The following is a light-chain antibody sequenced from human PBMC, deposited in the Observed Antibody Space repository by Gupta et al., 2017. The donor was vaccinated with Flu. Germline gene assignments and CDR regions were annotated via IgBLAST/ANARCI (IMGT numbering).Light chain of an antibody. J-gene: IGKJ2*01. V-gene: IGKV3D-20*02. CDR3: QQRT. CDR1: QSVRSSY. Sequence: VFTQSAATLSFSPGERATLSCRGSQSVRSSYVAGDQQRPGQAPRRLSAGAYRRATGIKDTFSGSGSGTDCMHTNSRMESEDCAGEDCQQRTFGEGTKVEIK. CDR2: GAY.